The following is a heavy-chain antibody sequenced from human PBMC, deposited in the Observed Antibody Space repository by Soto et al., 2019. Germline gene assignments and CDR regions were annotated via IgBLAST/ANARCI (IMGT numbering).Heavy chain of an antibody. CDR3: ARDGKVDIDRGGYYYYDMDV. D-gene: IGHD5-12*01. V-gene: IGHV4-61*01. J-gene: IGHJ6*02. CDR2: IFTSGSA. Sequence: SETLSLTCTVSGGSVGTGINYWTWIRQPPGEGLEWIGNIFTSGSANYDPSLKTRVTISVDTSKNQFSLKLTSVTAADTAEYYCARDGKVDIDRGGYYYYDMDVWGQGTTVTVSS. CDR1: GGSVGTGINY.